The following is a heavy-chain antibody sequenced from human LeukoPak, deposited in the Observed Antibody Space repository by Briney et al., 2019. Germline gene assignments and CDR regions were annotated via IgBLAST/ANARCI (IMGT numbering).Heavy chain of an antibody. D-gene: IGHD3-22*01. CDR2: IKQDGSEK. CDR3: ARGQRGVVAPGGY. CDR1: GFTFSSYW. J-gene: IGHJ4*02. Sequence: PGRSLRLSCAASGFTFSSYWMSWVRQAPGKGLEWVANIKQDGSEKYYVDSVKGRFTISRDNAKNSLYLQMNSLRAEDTAVYYCARGQRGVVAPGGYWGQGTLVTVSS. V-gene: IGHV3-7*01.